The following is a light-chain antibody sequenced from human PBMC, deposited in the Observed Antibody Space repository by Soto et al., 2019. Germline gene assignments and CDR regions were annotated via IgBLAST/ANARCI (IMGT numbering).Light chain of an antibody. Sequence: DIQMTQSPSTLPASVGDRVTITCRANQSISTWLAWYQQKPGKAPNLLIYKASRLETGVPSRFSGSGSGTEFTLTSSFLQPDDFATYYCQQYNSYSPLTLGGGPKVDIK. CDR3: QQYNSYSPLT. J-gene: IGKJ4*01. CDR1: QSISTW. CDR2: KAS. V-gene: IGKV1-5*03.